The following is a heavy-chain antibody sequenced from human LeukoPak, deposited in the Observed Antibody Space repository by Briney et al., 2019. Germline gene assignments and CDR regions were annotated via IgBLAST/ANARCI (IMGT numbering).Heavy chain of an antibody. V-gene: IGHV3-21*01. CDR3: TRVDLLYYYIDV. D-gene: IGHD2-2*03. CDR2: INGNSAYI. J-gene: IGHJ6*03. Sequence: PGGSLRLSCTASTFFINSYTMTWVRQAPGKGLEWISSINGNSAYIYYADSVKGRFTISRDNAKNSVYLQMNSLRAEDTAVYYCTRVDLLYYYIDVWGEGTTVTVSS. CDR1: TFFINSYT.